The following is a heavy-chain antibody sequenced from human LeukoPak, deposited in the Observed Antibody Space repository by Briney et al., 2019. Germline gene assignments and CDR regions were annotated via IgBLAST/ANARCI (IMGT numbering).Heavy chain of an antibody. Sequence: GGSLRLSCAASGFTLSSYAMSWVRQAPGKGLEWVSAISDSGGSAYYADSVKGRFTISRDNSKNTLYLQMNDLRAEDTAVYYCATSPGAAAGSSGLDYWGQGTLVTVSS. CDR2: ISDSGGSA. V-gene: IGHV3-23*01. CDR1: GFTLSSYA. CDR3: ATSPGAAAGSSGLDY. J-gene: IGHJ4*02. D-gene: IGHD6-13*01.